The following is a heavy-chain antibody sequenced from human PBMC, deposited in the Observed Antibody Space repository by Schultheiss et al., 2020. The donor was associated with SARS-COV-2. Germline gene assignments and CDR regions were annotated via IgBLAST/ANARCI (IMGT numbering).Heavy chain of an antibody. CDR3: ARLEGYYFDGSGYYYFDH. D-gene: IGHD3-22*01. CDR2: IYPGDSDI. J-gene: IGHJ4*02. CDR1: GYSFTSYW. V-gene: IGHV5-51*01. Sequence: GESLKISCKGSGYSFTSYWIGWVRQMPGKGLEWMGNIYPGDSDIRYSPSFQGQVTISADTSINTAYLQWSTLKASDTAMYYCARLEGYYFDGSGYYYFDHWGQGALVTVSS.